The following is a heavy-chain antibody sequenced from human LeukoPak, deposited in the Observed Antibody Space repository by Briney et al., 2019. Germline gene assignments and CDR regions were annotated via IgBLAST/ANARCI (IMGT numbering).Heavy chain of an antibody. CDR2: IRSKEYSYAS. V-gene: IGHV3-73*01. CDR1: GFIFSASP. CDR3: ARRIGDSYFYGMDL. J-gene: IGHJ6*02. Sequence: GGSLRLSCAASGFIFSASPIHWVRQAPGKGLAWVGRIRSKEYSYASACAESLRGRCTVSRYDSDNTAYLQMSSLKTEDTAVYYCARRIGDSYFYGMDLWGQGTPVTVSS. D-gene: IGHD3-16*02.